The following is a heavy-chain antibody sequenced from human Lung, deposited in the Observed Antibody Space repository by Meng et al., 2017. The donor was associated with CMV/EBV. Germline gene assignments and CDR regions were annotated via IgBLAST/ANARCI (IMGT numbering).Heavy chain of an antibody. D-gene: IGHD6-19*01. CDR3: ASFPPPGKQWLVTDY. J-gene: IGHJ4*02. Sequence: VHLESSAPGVLRPSGSLSLSCAVSGGSISSGNWWSWVRQPPGKGLEWIGEIYHSGSTNYNPSLKSRVTISVDKSKNQFSLKLSSVTAADTAVYYCASFPPPGKQWLVTDYWGQGTLVTVSS. CDR2: IYHSGST. CDR1: GGSISSGNW. V-gene: IGHV4-4*02.